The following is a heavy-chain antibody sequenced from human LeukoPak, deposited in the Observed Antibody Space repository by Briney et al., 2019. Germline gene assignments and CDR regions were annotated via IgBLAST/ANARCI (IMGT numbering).Heavy chain of an antibody. CDR2: IRYDGSNK. Sequence: GGSLRLSCAASGFTFSSYGMHWVRQAPGKGLEWVAVIRYDGSNKYYADSVKGRFTISRDNSKNTLYLQMNSLRAEDTAVYYCARDFDRRIAAAGTDYWGQGTLVTVSS. D-gene: IGHD6-13*01. CDR3: ARDFDRRIAAAGTDY. CDR1: GFTFSSYG. V-gene: IGHV3-33*01. J-gene: IGHJ4*02.